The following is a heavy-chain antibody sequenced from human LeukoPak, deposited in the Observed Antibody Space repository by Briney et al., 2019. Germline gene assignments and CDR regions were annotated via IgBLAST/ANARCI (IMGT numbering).Heavy chain of an antibody. CDR2: IYTNENT. CDR1: GGSISIYY. V-gene: IGHV4-4*07. CDR3: ARSSDSSGYYGGGIIDY. J-gene: IGHJ4*02. D-gene: IGHD6-19*01. Sequence: SETLSLTCTVSGGSISIYYWNWIRQPAGKGLEWIGRIYTNENTFFNPSLKSRVTMSVDTSMNQFSLQLTSVTAADAAVYYCARSSDSSGYYGGGIIDYWGQGTLVTVSS.